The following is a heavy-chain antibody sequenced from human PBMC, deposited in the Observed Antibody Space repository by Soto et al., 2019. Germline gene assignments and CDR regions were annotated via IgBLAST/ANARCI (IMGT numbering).Heavy chain of an antibody. D-gene: IGHD3-16*01. CDR2: IIPIFGTA. V-gene: IGHV1-69*13. CDR3: ARVPSPFDYYYAMDV. J-gene: IGHJ6*02. CDR1: GGTFSSYA. Sequence: SVKVSCKASGGTFSSYAISWVRQAPGQGLEWMGGIIPIFGTANYAQKFQGRVTITADESTSTAYMELSSLRSEDTAVYFCARVPSPFDYYYAMDVWGQGTTVTVSS.